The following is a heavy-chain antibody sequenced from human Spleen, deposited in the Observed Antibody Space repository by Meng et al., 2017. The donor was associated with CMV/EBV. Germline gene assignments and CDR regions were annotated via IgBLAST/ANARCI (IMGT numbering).Heavy chain of an antibody. Sequence: ASVKVSCKTSGYIFTGYYMHWVRQAPGQGLEWMGWINPNSGGTNYAQKFQGRVTMTRDTSISTAYMELNRLRSDDTAVYYCARGSQVAAGTGRRAFDIWGQGTMVTVSS. J-gene: IGHJ3*02. CDR3: ARGSQVAAGTGRRAFDI. D-gene: IGHD6-13*01. CDR1: GYIFTGYY. CDR2: INPNSGGT. V-gene: IGHV1-2*02.